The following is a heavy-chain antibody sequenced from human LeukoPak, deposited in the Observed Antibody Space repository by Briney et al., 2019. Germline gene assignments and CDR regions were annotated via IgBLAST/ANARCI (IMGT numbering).Heavy chain of an antibody. D-gene: IGHD6-6*01. V-gene: IGHV3-48*03. J-gene: IGHJ6*02. CDR2: ISSSGSTI. Sequence: GGSLRLSCAASGFTFSSYEMNWVRQAPGKGLEWVSYISSSGSTIYYADSVKGRFTISRDNAKNSLYLQMNSLRAEDTAVYYCCSSGGSIYYGMDVWGQGTTVTVSS. CDR3: CSSGGSIYYGMDV. CDR1: GFTFSSYE.